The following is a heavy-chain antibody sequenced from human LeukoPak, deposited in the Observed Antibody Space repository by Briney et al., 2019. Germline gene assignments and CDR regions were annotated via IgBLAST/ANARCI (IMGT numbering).Heavy chain of an antibody. CDR1: GYTFTSYD. CDR2: MNPNSGNT. V-gene: IGHV1-8*01. Sequence: ASVKVSCKASGYTFTSYDINWVRQATGQGLEWMGWMNPNSGNTGYAQKFQGRVTMTRNTSIRTAYMELSSLRSEDTAVYYCARHVRRRGAFDIWGQGTMVTVSS. J-gene: IGHJ3*02. CDR3: ARHVRRRGAFDI. D-gene: IGHD1-14*01.